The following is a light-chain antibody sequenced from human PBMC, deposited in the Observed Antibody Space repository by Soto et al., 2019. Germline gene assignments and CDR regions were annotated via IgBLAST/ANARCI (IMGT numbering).Light chain of an antibody. Sequence: ELVMTQSPGTLSLSPGEGATLSCRASQSVSGNLAWYQQKPGQAPRLLIYGTYIRATGVPARFSGGGSGTEFTLTISGLQSEDFAVYYCQQYNNWPLITFGQGTRLEIK. J-gene: IGKJ5*01. CDR1: QSVSGN. CDR3: QQYNNWPLIT. V-gene: IGKV3-15*01. CDR2: GTY.